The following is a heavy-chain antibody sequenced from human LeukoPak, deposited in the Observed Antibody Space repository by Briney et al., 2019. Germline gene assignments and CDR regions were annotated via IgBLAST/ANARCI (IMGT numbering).Heavy chain of an antibody. CDR1: GFIVSTNY. J-gene: IGHJ4*02. CDR2: INSGSST. CDR3: ARDYYSSSHFGY. Sequence: GGSLRLSCAASGFIVSTNYMSWVRQAPGKGLEWVSLINSGSSTYYADSVKGRFTISRDNSKNTLFLQMNGLRADDTAVYYCARDYYSSSHFGYWGQGTLVIVSS. D-gene: IGHD6-13*01. V-gene: IGHV3-53*01.